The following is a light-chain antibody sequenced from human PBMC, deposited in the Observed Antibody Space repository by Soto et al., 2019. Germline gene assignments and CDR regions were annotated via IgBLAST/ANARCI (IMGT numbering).Light chain of an antibody. CDR1: QSVSSSY. CDR2: GAS. CDR3: QQYGSSAIT. J-gene: IGKJ5*01. Sequence: EIVLPQSPGPLSLSPGERATLSCRASQSVSSSYLAWYQQKPGQAPRLLIYGASSRATGIPDRFSGSGSGTDFTLTISRLEPEDFAVYYCQQYGSSAITVGQGTRLEIK. V-gene: IGKV3-20*01.